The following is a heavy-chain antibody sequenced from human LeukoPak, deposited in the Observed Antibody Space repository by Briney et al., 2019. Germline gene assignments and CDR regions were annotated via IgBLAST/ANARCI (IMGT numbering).Heavy chain of an antibody. D-gene: IGHD1-26*01. CDR1: GFTFDDYA. J-gene: IGHJ4*02. Sequence: GGSLRLSCAASGFTFDDYAMHWVRQAPGKGLEWVSGISWNSGSIGYADSVKGRFTISRDNAKNSLYLQMNSLRAEDTAIYYCARRRYSGSSQHFDYWGQGTLVTVSS. V-gene: IGHV3-9*01. CDR2: ISWNSGSI. CDR3: ARRRYSGSSQHFDY.